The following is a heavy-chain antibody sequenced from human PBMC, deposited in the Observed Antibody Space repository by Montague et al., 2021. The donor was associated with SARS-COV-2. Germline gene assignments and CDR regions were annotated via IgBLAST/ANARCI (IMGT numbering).Heavy chain of an antibody. CDR3: ARGGGYYNYGLDV. D-gene: IGHD6-13*01. CDR2: IYYSGST. V-gene: IGHV4-59*01. CDR1: GGSISNYY. J-gene: IGHJ6*02. Sequence: SETLSLTCTVSGGSISNYYWRWIRQPPGRGLEWIGYIYYSGSTDXNTSLKSRVTISLDTSKNQFSLTVTSVTAADTAVYYCARGGGYYNYGLDVWVPGTTVTVSS.